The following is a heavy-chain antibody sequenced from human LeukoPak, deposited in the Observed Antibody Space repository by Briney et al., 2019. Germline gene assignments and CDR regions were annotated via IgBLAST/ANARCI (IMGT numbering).Heavy chain of an antibody. CDR1: GGSISSYY. D-gene: IGHD1-26*01. Sequence: ASETLSLTCTVSGGSISSYYWSWIQQPAGKGLEWIGRIYTSGSTNYNPSLKSRVTMSVDTSKNQFSLKLSSVTAADTAVYYCARDQTSGSYYYYWGQGTLVTVSS. V-gene: IGHV4-4*07. J-gene: IGHJ4*02. CDR3: ARDQTSGSYYYY. CDR2: IYTSGST.